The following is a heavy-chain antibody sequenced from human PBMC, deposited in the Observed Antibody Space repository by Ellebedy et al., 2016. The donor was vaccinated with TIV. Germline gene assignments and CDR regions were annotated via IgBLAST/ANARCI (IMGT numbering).Heavy chain of an antibody. J-gene: IGHJ5*02. CDR3: ARDQGYSSGWYPQLDYNWFDP. Sequence: SETLSLTXTVSGGSISSGDYYWSWIRQPPGKGLEWIGYIYYSGSTYYNPSLKSRVTISVDTSKNQFSLKLSSVTAADTAVYYCARDQGYSSGWYPQLDYNWFDPWGQGTLVTVSS. CDR1: GGSISSGDYY. CDR2: IYYSGST. D-gene: IGHD6-19*01. V-gene: IGHV4-30-4*02.